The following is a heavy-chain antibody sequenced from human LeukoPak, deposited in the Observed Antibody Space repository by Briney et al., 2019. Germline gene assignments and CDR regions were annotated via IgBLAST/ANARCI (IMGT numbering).Heavy chain of an antibody. CDR3: ARDIRGVVGATLFDY. V-gene: IGHV1-2*02. CDR1: GYTFTGYY. D-gene: IGHD1-26*01. CDR2: INPNSGGT. J-gene: IGHJ4*02. Sequence: ASVKVSCKASGYTFTGYYMHWVRQAPGQGLEWMGWINPNSGGTNYAQKLQGRVTMTTDTSTSTAYMELRSLRSDDTAVYYCARDIRGVVGATLFDYWGQGTLVTVSS.